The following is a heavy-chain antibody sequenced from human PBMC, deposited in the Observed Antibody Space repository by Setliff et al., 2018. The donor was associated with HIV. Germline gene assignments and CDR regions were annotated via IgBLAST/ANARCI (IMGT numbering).Heavy chain of an antibody. Sequence: SETLSLTCTVSGDSMRTYYWSWIRQSPGKGLEWIGYISSSGSTDYNPSVKSRVTISVDTSRKQFSLKLTSLTAADTAVYYCARHKMYYFDYWGHGTLVTVSS. CDR1: GDSMRTYY. V-gene: IGHV4-4*09. J-gene: IGHJ4*01. CDR2: ISSSGST. D-gene: IGHD2-8*01. CDR3: ARHKMYYFDY.